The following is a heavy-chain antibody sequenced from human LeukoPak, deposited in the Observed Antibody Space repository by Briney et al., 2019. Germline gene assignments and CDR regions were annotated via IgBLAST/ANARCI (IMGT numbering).Heavy chain of an antibody. V-gene: IGHV1-69*04. D-gene: IGHD3-9*01. J-gene: IGHJ5*02. CDR1: GGTFSSCA. CDR2: IIPIFGIA. CDR3: ARDPYDILTGYNWFDP. Sequence: GASVKVSCKASGGTFSSCAISWVRQAPGQGLEWMGRIIPIFGIANYAQKFQGRVTITADKSTSTAYMELSSLRSEDTAVYYCARDPYDILTGYNWFDPWGQGTLVTVSS.